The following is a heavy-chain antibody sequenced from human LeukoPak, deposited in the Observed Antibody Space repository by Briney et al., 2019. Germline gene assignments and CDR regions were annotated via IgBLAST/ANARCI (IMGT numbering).Heavy chain of an antibody. Sequence: GSLRLSCAASGFTFTSYRMNWVRQPPGKGLEWIGNIFYSGSTYYSPSLKSRVTISLDTSRNQFSLKLNSVTAADTAAYYCAKSNGYGLVDIWGQGTMVTVSS. V-gene: IGHV4-59*12. CDR1: GFTFTSYR. D-gene: IGHD3-10*01. CDR3: AKSNGYGLVDI. J-gene: IGHJ3*02. CDR2: IFYSGST.